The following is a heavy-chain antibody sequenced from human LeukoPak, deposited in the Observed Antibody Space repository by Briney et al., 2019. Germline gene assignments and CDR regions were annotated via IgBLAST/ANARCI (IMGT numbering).Heavy chain of an antibody. V-gene: IGHV4-4*02. J-gene: IGHJ4*02. CDR1: GGSITNTNY. CDR2: VNLQGST. Sequence: PSETLSLTCGVSGGSITNTNYWTWVRQPPGKGLEWIGEVNLQGSTDYNPSLMGRVAIAVDTSENHISLQLTSVTAADTAVYYCAREGGPYRPLDYSGQGTLVTVSS. CDR3: AREGGPYRPLDY.